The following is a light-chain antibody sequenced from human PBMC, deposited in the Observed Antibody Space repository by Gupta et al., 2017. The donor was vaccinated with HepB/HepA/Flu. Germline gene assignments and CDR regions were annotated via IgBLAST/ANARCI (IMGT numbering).Light chain of an antibody. Sequence: EIVMTQSPATLSLSPGERAALACRASQSVSSNLAWYQQKPGQAPRLLIYGASTRATGIPARFRGSGSGTEFTLTISSLQSEDFAVYYCQQYNNWPPWTFGPGTKVEIK. CDR3: QQYNNWPPWT. CDR2: GAS. J-gene: IGKJ1*01. CDR1: QSVSSN. V-gene: IGKV3-15*01.